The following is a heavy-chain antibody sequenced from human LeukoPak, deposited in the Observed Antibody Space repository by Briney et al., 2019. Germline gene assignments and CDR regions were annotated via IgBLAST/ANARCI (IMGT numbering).Heavy chain of an antibody. CDR1: GFTFSSYE. V-gene: IGHV3-48*03. J-gene: IGHJ4*02. CDR3: ARGRIYFDY. Sequence: PGGSLRLSCAASGFTFSSYEMHWVRQAPGKGLEWVSYISSSGSIINYADSVKGRFTISRDNAKNSLYLQMNSLTAEDTALFYCARGRIYFDYWGQGTLVTVSS. CDR2: ISSSGSII.